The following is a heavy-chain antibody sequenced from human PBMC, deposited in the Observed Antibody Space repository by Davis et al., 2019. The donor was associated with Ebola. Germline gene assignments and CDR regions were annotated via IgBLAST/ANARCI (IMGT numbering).Heavy chain of an antibody. V-gene: IGHV3-21*01. Sequence: GESLKISCAASGFTFSSYSMNWVRQVPGKGLEWVSSISSSSSYIYYADSVKGRFTISRDNAKNSLYLQMNSLRAEDTAVYYCARLSSSSGFDIWGQGTMVTVSS. CDR1: GFTFSSYS. CDR2: ISSSSSYI. D-gene: IGHD6-13*01. J-gene: IGHJ3*02. CDR3: ARLSSSSGFDI.